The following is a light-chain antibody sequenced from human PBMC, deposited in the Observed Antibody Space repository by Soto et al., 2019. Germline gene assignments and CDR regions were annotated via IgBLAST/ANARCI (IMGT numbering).Light chain of an antibody. V-gene: IGKV1-39*01. J-gene: IGKJ1*01. CDR3: QQSYTTPVT. Sequence: DIQMTQSPASLSASVGDRFTITCLASQNINNYLNWYQQRPGKAPKLLIYAASNFQSGVPSRFSGSGSKTDFTLTISSLQPEDFATYYCQQSYTTPVTFGQGTKVDI. CDR2: AAS. CDR1: QNINNY.